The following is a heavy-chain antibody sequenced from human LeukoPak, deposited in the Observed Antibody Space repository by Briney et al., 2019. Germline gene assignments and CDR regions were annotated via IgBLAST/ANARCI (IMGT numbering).Heavy chain of an antibody. Sequence: PGGSLRLSCAASGFTFSSYWMSWVRQAPGKGLEWVANIKQDGSEKYYVDSVKGRFTISRDNAKNSLYLQMNSLRAEDTAVYYCAREGAPGYYYMDVWGKGTTVTISS. CDR1: GFTFSSYW. V-gene: IGHV3-7*01. CDR2: IKQDGSEK. CDR3: AREGAPGYYYMDV. D-gene: IGHD4/OR15-4a*01. J-gene: IGHJ6*03.